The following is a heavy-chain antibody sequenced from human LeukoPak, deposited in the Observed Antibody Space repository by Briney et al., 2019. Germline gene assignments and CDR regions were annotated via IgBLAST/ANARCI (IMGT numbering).Heavy chain of an antibody. CDR2: IYHSGST. V-gene: IGHV4-38-2*02. J-gene: IGHJ4*02. CDR3: ARDRVAAAGASDY. D-gene: IGHD6-13*01. Sequence: PSETLSLTCTVSGYSISSGYYWGWIRQPPGKGLEWIGSIYHSGSTYYNPSLKSRVTISVDTSKNQFSLKLSSVTAADTAVYYCARDRVAAAGASDYWGQGTLVTVSS. CDR1: GYSISSGYY.